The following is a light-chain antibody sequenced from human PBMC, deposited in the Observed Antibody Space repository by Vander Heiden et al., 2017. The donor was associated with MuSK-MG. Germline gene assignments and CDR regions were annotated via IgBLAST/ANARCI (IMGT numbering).Light chain of an antibody. CDR3: QEDDDSPAWT. J-gene: IGKJ1*01. Sequence: EMVLTQSPGTLSLSPGERATLSCRASQSVCSSCLAWYQQKPGQAPRLLIYGASSRATGIPDRFSGSASGLDFTLTMNRPDPEDFAVYYCQEDDDSPAWTFGQWTKVEIK. CDR2: GAS. V-gene: IGKV3-20*01. CDR1: QSVCSSC.